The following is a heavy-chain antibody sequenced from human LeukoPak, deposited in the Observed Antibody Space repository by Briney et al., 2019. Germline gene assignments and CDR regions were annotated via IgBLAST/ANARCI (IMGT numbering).Heavy chain of an antibody. Sequence: GASVRVCCKASGGSLPFTSYAFSWVRQAPRQGLEWVGGIFPIVGAGNYAQKFQGRVTITTDESTSTVYMELSSLRSEDTAVYYCARGVGVIIKRAWGWFDPWGQGTLVTVSS. V-gene: IGHV1-69*05. D-gene: IGHD3-3*01. CDR1: GGSLPFTSYA. CDR3: ARGVGVIIKRAWGWFDP. CDR2: IFPIVGAG. J-gene: IGHJ5*02.